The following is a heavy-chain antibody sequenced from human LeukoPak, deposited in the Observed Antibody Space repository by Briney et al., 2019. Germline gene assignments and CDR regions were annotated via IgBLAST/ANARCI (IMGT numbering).Heavy chain of an antibody. CDR3: AKRALLGFGELYYFDY. CDR2: ISDDGGNK. D-gene: IGHD3-10*01. Sequence: GGSLRLSCAASGFPFSSYGIHWVRQAPGKGLEWVSSISDDGGNKYYADSVKGRFTISRDNSKNTLYLQMNSLRAEDTAVYYCAKRALLGFGELYYFDYWGQGTLVTVSS. J-gene: IGHJ4*02. V-gene: IGHV3-33*05. CDR1: GFPFSSYG.